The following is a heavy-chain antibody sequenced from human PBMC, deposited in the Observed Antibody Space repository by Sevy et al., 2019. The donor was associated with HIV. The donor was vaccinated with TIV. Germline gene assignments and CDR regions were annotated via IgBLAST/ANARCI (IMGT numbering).Heavy chain of an antibody. J-gene: IGHJ4*02. CDR1: GGSISRFY. V-gene: IGHV4-4*07. CDR2: VYSSGKT. CDR3: AREADGYNHVAEY. Sequence: SETLSLTCTVSGGSISRFYWSWIRQPAGKGLEWIGRVYSSGKTKYHPSLKSRVTMSVDTSKNQFSLKLNSVTAADTAVHYCAREADGYNHVAEYWGQGTLVTVSS. D-gene: IGHD5-12*01.